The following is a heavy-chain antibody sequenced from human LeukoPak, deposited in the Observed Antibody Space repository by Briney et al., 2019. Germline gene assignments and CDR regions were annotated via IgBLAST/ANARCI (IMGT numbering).Heavy chain of an antibody. Sequence: PSETLPLTCTVSGGFTISSSYYWGWIRQPPGKGLESIGTIYYSGSTYYNPSLKGRVTISADTSKEQFSLKLTTVTAADTAVYYCVRGRGGSCPDYWGQGTLVTVSS. V-gene: IGHV4-39*01. CDR1: GGFTISSSYY. J-gene: IGHJ4*02. D-gene: IGHD2-15*01. CDR3: VRGRGGSCPDY. CDR2: IYYSGST.